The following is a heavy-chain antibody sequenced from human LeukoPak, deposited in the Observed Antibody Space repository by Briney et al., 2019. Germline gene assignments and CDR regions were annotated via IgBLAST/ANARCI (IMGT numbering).Heavy chain of an antibody. CDR3: ATVAYSGSYFDY. CDR2: FDPEDGET. CDR1: GYTLTELS. J-gene: IGHJ4*02. Sequence: ASVKVSCKVSGYTLTELSMHWVRQAPGKGLEWMGGFDPEDGETIYAQKFQGRVTMTEDTPTDTAYMELSSLRSEDTAVYYCATVAYSGSYFDYWGQGTLVTVSS. D-gene: IGHD1-26*01. V-gene: IGHV1-24*01.